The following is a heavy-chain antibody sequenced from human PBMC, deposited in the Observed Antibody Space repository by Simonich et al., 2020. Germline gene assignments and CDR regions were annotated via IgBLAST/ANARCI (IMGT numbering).Heavy chain of an antibody. D-gene: IGHD6-13*01. V-gene: IGHV1-8*03. J-gene: IGHJ4*02. CDR1: GYTFTSYD. CDR3: ARGIGSSWYFDY. CDR2: MNPNSGNT. Sequence: QVQLVQSGAEVKKPGASVKVSCKASGYTFTSYDINWGRQATGQGVEWKGWMNPNSGNTGYAQKFQGRVTITRNTSISTAYMELSSLRSEDTAVYYCARGIGSSWYFDYWGQGTLVTVSS.